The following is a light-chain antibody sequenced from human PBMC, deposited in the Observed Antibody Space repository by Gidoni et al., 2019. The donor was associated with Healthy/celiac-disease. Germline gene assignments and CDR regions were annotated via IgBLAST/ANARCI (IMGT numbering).Light chain of an antibody. J-gene: IGKJ4*01. CDR2: DAS. V-gene: IGKV3-11*01. CDR1: QSVSSY. CDR3: QQRSNWLT. Sequence: EIVLPQSPATLSLSPGERATLSCRASQSVSSYLAWYQQKPGQAPMLLIYDASNRATGSPARFSGSGSGTDVTLTSSSLEPEDFAVYYCQQRSNWLTFGGGTKVEIK.